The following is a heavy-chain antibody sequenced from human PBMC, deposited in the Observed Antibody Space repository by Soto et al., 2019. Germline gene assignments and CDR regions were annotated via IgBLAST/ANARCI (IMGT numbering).Heavy chain of an antibody. D-gene: IGHD1-26*01. CDR1: GFTISGAW. V-gene: IGHV3-15*07. Sequence: EVQLVESGGGLVKPGGSLRLSCAASGFTISGAWMNWVRQAPGKGLEWVGRIKTKTQGETTDYAAPVKGRFTISRYDSENKLSLHMNSLKIEDTAVYYCTTGSVEGYWGQGTLVTVSS. CDR3: TTGSVEGY. J-gene: IGHJ4*02. CDR2: IKTKTQGETT.